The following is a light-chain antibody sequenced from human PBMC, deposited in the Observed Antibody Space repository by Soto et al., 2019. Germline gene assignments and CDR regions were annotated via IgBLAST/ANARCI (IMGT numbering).Light chain of an antibody. CDR1: QSVSSY. CDR2: DAS. V-gene: IGKV3-11*01. J-gene: IGKJ4*01. CDR3: QQRSNWPST. Sequence: EIVLTQSPATLSLSPGDRATLSCRASQSVSSYLAWYQQKPGQAPRLLIYDASNRATGIPARFSGSGSGTDFTLTITGLGPEDFAVYYCQQRSNWPSTFGGGTKVEIK.